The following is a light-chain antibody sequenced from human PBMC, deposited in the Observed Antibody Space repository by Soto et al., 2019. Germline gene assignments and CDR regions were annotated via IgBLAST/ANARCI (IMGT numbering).Light chain of an antibody. CDR2: RAS. J-gene: IGKJ4*01. Sequence: EIVLTQSPATLSVSPGERATLSCRASQSISTNLAWFLQKPGQAPRLLISRASTRATGIPARFSGSGSGTEFTLTISRLEPEDFAVYYCQQYGSSPALTFGGGTKVDIK. CDR3: QQYGSSPALT. V-gene: IGKV3-15*01. CDR1: QSISTN.